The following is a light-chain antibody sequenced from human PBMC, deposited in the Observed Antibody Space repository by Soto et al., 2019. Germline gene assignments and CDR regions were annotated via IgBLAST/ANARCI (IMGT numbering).Light chain of an antibody. Sequence: EIVMTQSPATLSVSPGERATLSCRASQSVSTNLAWYQQKPGQAPRLLIYGASTRATGIPDRFSGSGSGTDFTLTISRLEPEDFVVYYCQQYGSSITFGQGTRLEIK. CDR2: GAS. J-gene: IGKJ5*01. V-gene: IGKV3-20*01. CDR1: QSVSTN. CDR3: QQYGSSIT.